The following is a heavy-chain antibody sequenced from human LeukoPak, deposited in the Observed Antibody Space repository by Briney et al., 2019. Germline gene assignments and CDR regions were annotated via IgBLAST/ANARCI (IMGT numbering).Heavy chain of an antibody. D-gene: IGHD5-12*01. Sequence: PSETLSLTCTVSGGSISNYYWSWVRQPAGKGLEWIGRIYASGSTNYHPPLQSRVTMSIDTSKNQFSLKLNSVTAADTAVYYCARATREAEEAYYFDYWGQGTLVTVSS. J-gene: IGHJ4*02. CDR3: ARATREAEEAYYFDY. V-gene: IGHV4-4*07. CDR2: IYASGST. CDR1: GGSISNYY.